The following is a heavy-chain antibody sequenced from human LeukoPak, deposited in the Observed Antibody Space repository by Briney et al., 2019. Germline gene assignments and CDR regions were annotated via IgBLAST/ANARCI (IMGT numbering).Heavy chain of an antibody. CDR1: GYTFTGYY. CDR3: AREQLDGDYFDY. V-gene: IGHV1-18*04. Sequence: ASVKVSCKASGYTFTGYYMHWVRQAPGQGLEWMGWISAYNGNTNYAQKLQGRVTMTTDTSTSTAYMELRSLRSDDTAVYYCAREQLDGDYFDYWGQGTLVTVSS. D-gene: IGHD1-1*01. CDR2: ISAYNGNT. J-gene: IGHJ4*02.